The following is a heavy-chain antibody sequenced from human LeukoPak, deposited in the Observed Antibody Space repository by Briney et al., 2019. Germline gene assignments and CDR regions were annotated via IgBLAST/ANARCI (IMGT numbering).Heavy chain of an antibody. D-gene: IGHD4-17*01. CDR2: IYYRGGT. J-gene: IGHJ4*02. CDR1: GDSIGTYY. V-gene: IGHV4-59*08. Sequence: SETLSLTCTVSGDSIGTYYWSWIRQPPGKGLEWIGNIYYRGGTNYNPSHKGRVTISVDTSKNQFSLNLSSVTAADTAVYNCARHPPCDYGDYVRDYWGRGILVTVSS. CDR3: ARHPPCDYGDYVRDY.